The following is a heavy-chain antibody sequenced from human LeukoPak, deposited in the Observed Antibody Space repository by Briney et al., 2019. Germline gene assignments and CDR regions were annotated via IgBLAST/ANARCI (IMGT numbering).Heavy chain of an antibody. CDR1: RGSISGYY. D-gene: IGHD5-18*01. Sequence: TSETLSLTCTVSRGSISGYYWGWLPQPPPHGLEWIGYIYYSGSSTHNPSLKSRVTISVDTPKTQCSLKLSSVTAADTAVYYCARDKQPGDYWGQGTLVTVSS. J-gene: IGHJ4*02. CDR2: IYYSGSS. V-gene: IGHV4-59*01. CDR3: ARDKQPGDY.